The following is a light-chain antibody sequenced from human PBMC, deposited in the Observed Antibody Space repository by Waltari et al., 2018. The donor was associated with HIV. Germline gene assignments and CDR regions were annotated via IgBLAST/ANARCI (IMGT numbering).Light chain of an antibody. Sequence: NFILTQPHSVSESPGKTVTISCTRSGGNIASYYVQWYQQRPDSAPTTVIYEDTKRPSGVPDRFSGSIDSSSNSAALTISGLQIDDEADYYCQSYYLNIVVFGGGTKLTVL. CDR2: EDT. CDR1: GGNIASYY. V-gene: IGLV6-57*04. J-gene: IGLJ2*01. CDR3: QSYYLNIVV.